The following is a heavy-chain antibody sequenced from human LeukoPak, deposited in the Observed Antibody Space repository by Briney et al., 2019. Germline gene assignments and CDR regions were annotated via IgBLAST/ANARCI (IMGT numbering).Heavy chain of an antibody. CDR3: ARGWAVGWFDP. CDR1: GGSFSGYY. D-gene: IGHD4-23*01. V-gene: IGHV4-34*01. J-gene: IGHJ5*02. Sequence: NPSETLSLTCAVYGGSFSGYYWSWIRQPPGKGLEWIGEINHSGSTNYNPSLKSRVTISVDTSKNQFSLQLSSVNAADTAVYYCARGWAVGWFDPWGQGTLVTVSS. CDR2: INHSGST.